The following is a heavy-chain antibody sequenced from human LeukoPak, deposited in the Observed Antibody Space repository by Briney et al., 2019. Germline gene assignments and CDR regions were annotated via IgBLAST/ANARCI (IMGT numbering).Heavy chain of an antibody. V-gene: IGHV4-59*01. J-gene: IGHJ4*02. CDR1: GGSISSYY. D-gene: IGHD5-24*01. CDR2: TYYSGST. CDR3: ARGEGMATS. Sequence: PSETLSLTCTVSGGSISSYYWSWIRQPPGKGLEWIGYTYYSGSTNYNPSLKSRVTISVDTSKNQFSLKLSSVTAADTAVYYCARGEGMATSWGQGTLVTVSS.